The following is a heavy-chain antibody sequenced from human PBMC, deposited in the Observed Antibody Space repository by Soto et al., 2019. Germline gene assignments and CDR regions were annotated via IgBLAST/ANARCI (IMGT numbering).Heavy chain of an antibody. D-gene: IGHD3-3*01. Sequence: PSQTLSLTCPISGDSVSSNSAAWNWIRQSPSRGLEWLGRTYYRSKWYNDYAVSVKSRITINPDTSKNQFSLQLNSVTPEDTAVYYCARVRCVLVHKLESFQYYYYGMDVWGQGATVTVSS. CDR2: TYYRSKWYN. CDR1: GDSVSSNSAA. J-gene: IGHJ6*02. CDR3: ARVRCVLVHKLESFQYYYYGMDV. V-gene: IGHV6-1*01.